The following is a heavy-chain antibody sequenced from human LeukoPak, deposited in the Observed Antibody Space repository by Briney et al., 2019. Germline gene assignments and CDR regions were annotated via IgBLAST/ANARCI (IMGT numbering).Heavy chain of an antibody. D-gene: IGHD3-22*01. CDR1: GGSISSSSYY. CDR3: ARAKYARGYYVH. J-gene: IGHJ4*02. V-gene: IGHV4-39*07. CDR2: IYYSGST. Sequence: SETLSLTCTVSGGSISSSSYYWGWIRQPPGKGLEWIGSIYYSGSTYYNPSLKSRVTISVDTSKNQFSLKLSSVTAADTAVYYCARAKYARGYYVHWGQGTLVTVSS.